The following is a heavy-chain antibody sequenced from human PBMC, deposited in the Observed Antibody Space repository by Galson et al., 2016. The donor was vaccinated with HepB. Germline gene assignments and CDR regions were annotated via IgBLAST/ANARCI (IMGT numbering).Heavy chain of an antibody. V-gene: IGHV3-30*04. CDR2: ISYHGANM. Sequence: LRLSCAASGFAFSTYAMQRVRQAPEKGLEWVALISYHGANMHYAEFLKGRFTISRDNSGNTLYLQMNSLRPEDTAVYYCARGYTSLDYWGLGTLVTVSS. CDR1: GFAFSTYA. CDR3: ARGYTSLDY. J-gene: IGHJ4*02. D-gene: IGHD3-16*02.